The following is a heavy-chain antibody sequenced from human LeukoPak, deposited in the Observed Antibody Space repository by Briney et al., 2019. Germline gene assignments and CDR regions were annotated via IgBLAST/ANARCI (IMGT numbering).Heavy chain of an antibody. CDR2: IKQDGSEK. Sequence: GGSLRLSCAASGFTFSSYWMSWVRQAPGKGLEWVANIKQDGSEKYYVDSVKGRFTISRDNSKNTLYLQMNSLRAEDTAVYYCARDGFGELLPHFDYWGQGTLVTVSS. D-gene: IGHD3-10*01. CDR1: GFTFSSYW. J-gene: IGHJ4*02. CDR3: ARDGFGELLPHFDY. V-gene: IGHV3-7*01.